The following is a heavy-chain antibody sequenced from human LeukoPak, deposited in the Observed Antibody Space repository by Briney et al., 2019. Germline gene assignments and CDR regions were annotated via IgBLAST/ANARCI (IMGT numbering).Heavy chain of an antibody. J-gene: IGHJ4*02. CDR3: ARDPDSYKFFDY. Sequence: SETLSLTCTVSGGSISSYFWHWIRQPPGKGLEWMGYIYDSGTTAYNPSLKRRVTMSVDTSKNQFSLNLSSVTAADTAVYYCARDPDSYKFFDYWGRGSPVVVSS. D-gene: IGHD5-24*01. CDR1: GGSISSYF. CDR2: IYDSGTT. V-gene: IGHV4-59*01.